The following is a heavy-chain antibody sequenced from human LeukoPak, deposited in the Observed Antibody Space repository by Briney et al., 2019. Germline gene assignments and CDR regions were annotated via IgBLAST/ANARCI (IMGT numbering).Heavy chain of an antibody. V-gene: IGHV1-69*13. CDR3: ARGSVPDYYDSSGYYFDY. D-gene: IGHD3-22*01. J-gene: IGHJ4*02. CDR1: GGTFSSYA. Sequence: SVKVSCKASGGTFSSYAISWVRQAPGQGLEWMGGIIPILGTANYAQKFQGRVTITADESTSTAYMELSSLRSEDTAVYYCARGSVPDYYDSSGYYFDYWGQGTLVTVSS. CDR2: IIPILGTA.